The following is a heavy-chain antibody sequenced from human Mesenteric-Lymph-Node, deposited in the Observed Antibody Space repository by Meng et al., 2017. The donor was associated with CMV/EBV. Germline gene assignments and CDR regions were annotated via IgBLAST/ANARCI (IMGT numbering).Heavy chain of an antibody. D-gene: IGHD3-22*01. CDR2: VSYTGGT. Sequence: SETLSLTCTVSGGSISSSSYYWGWIRQPPGKGPEWVGYVSYTGGTNQNPSLEGRVTTSVDTSRNQFSLKLKSVTAADTAVYYCARDGQYSHISGYSLYSDYWGPGMLVTVSS. V-gene: IGHV4-39*07. J-gene: IGHJ4*02. CDR1: GGSISSSSYY. CDR3: ARDGQYSHISGYSLYSDY.